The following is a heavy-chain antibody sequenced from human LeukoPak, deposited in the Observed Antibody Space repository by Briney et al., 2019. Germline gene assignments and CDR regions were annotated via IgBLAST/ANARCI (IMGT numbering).Heavy chain of an antibody. J-gene: IGHJ4*02. CDR1: GFTFSSYA. CDR3: AKGGSSSWDYFDY. V-gene: IGHV3-23*01. Sequence: GGSLRLSCAASGFTFSSYAMSWVRQAPGKGLEWVSAISGSGGSTYYADSVKGRFTISRDNSKNTLLLQMNSLRAVDTAVYYCAKGGSSSWDYFDYWGQGTLVTVSS. CDR2: ISGSGGST. D-gene: IGHD6-13*01.